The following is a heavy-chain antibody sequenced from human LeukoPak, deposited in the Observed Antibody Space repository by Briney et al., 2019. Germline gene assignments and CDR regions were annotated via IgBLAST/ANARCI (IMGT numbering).Heavy chain of an antibody. CDR1: GYTFTGYY. J-gene: IGHJ4*02. V-gene: IGHV1-2*02. CDR2: INPNTGGT. D-gene: IGHD2-15*01. Sequence: ASVKVSCKASGYTFTGYYMHWVRQAPGQGLEWMGWINPNTGGTNYAQKFQGRVTMTRDTSISTAYMELSRLRSEDTAVYYCARDGGGYCSGGSCYQFDYWGQGTLVTVSS. CDR3: ARDGGGYCSGGSCYQFDY.